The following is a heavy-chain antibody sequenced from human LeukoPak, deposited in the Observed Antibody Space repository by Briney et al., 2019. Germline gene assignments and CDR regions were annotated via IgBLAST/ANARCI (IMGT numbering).Heavy chain of an antibody. CDR1: GFTFSDFW. V-gene: IGHV3-7*01. D-gene: IGHD4/OR15-4a*01. CDR2: IKPDGSQK. CDR3: ARADGAE. Sequence: PGGSLRLSCAASGFTFSDFWMAWVRQAPGRGLEWVANIKPDGSQKYYVGSVKGRFSISRDNAENSLYLQMNSLRAEDTAVYYCARADGAEWGQGTLVTVSS. J-gene: IGHJ4*02.